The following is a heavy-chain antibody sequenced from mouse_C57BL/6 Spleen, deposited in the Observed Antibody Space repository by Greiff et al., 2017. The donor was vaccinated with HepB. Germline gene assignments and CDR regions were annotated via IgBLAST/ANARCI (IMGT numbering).Heavy chain of an antibody. J-gene: IGHJ3*01. D-gene: IGHD1-1*01. Sequence: QVQLQQSGPELVKPGASVKISCKASGYAFSSSWMNWVKQRPGKGLEWIGRIYPGDGDTNYNGKFKGKATLTADKSSSTAYMQLSSLTSEDSAVYFWASPSYYYGSSPWFAYWGQGTLVTVSA. CDR1: GYAFSSSW. CDR2: IYPGDGDT. CDR3: ASPSYYYGSSPWFAY. V-gene: IGHV1-82*01.